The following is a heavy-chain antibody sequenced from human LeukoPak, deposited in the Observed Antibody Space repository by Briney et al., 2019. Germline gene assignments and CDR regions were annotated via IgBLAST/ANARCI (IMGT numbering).Heavy chain of an antibody. D-gene: IGHD3-10*01. V-gene: IGHV1-8*01. CDR3: ARGRRGYYGSGSYRQRSYYYYYYMDV. CDR2: MNPNSGNT. J-gene: IGHJ6*03. CDR1: GYTFTSYD. Sequence: GASVKVSCKASGYTFTSYDINWVRQATGQGLEWMGWMNPNSGNTGYAQKFQGRVTMTRNTSISTAYMELSSLRSEDTAVYYCARGRRGYYGSGSYRQRSYYYYYYMDVWGKGTTVTVSS.